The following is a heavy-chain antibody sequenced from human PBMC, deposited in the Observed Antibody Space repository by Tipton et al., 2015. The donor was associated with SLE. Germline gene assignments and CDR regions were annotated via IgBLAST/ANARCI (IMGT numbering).Heavy chain of an antibody. D-gene: IGHD6-13*01. CDR1: GYSISSGYY. Sequence: TLFLTCAVSGYSISSGYYWGWIRQPPGKGLEWIGSIYHSGSTYYNPSLKSRVTISVDTSKNQFSLKLSSVTAADTAGYYCARRLGSSWTYYFDYWGQGTLVTVSS. CDR3: ARRLGSSWTYYFDY. V-gene: IGHV4-38-2*01. J-gene: IGHJ4*02. CDR2: IYHSGST.